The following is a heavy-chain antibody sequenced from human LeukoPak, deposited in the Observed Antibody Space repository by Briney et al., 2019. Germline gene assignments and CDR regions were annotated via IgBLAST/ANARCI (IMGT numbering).Heavy chain of an antibody. Sequence: GGSLRLSCAASGFTFSSYAMSWVRQAPGKGLEWVSAISGGGGSTYYAGSVKGRFTISRDNSKNTLYLQMNSLRAEDTAVYYCARTRGSYNSGAFDYWGQGTLVTVSS. V-gene: IGHV3-23*01. CDR3: ARTRGSYNSGAFDY. CDR1: GFTFSSYA. CDR2: ISGGGGST. D-gene: IGHD6-19*01. J-gene: IGHJ4*02.